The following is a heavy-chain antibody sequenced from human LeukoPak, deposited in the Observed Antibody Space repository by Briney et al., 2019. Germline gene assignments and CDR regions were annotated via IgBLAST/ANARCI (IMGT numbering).Heavy chain of an antibody. V-gene: IGHV1-46*01. CDR1: GYSSTSNY. CDR2: IYPRDGST. CDR3: ARSDDSTGYYPFDY. Sequence: ASVKVSCKASGYSSTSNYIHWVRQAPGQGLEWMGMIYPRDGSTSYAQKFQGRVTITADESTSTAYMELSSLRSEDTAVYYCARSDDSTGYYPFDYWGQGTLVTVSS. D-gene: IGHD3-22*01. J-gene: IGHJ4*02.